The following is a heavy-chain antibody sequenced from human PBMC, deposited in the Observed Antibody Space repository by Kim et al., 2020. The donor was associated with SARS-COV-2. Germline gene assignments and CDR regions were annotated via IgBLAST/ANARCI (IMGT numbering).Heavy chain of an antibody. CDR3: ARHYSRRWYRRGNYFDY. J-gene: IGHJ4*02. V-gene: IGHV4-39*01. CDR1: GCSISSSSYY. Sequence: SETLSLTCTVSGCSISSSSYYWGWIRQPPGKGLVWIGSINYSGSTYYNPSLKSRVTISVDTSKNQFSLKLSSVTAADTAVYYCARHYSRRWYRRGNYFDYWGQGTLVTVSS. D-gene: IGHD6-13*01. CDR2: INYSGST.